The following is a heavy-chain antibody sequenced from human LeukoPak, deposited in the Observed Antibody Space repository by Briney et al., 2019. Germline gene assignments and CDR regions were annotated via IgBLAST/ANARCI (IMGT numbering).Heavy chain of an antibody. CDR2: IYYSGST. V-gene: IGHV4-59*01. CDR3: ARGSDYDFWSGYPWGAFDI. CDR1: GGSISSYY. J-gene: IGHJ3*02. Sequence: SETLSLTCTVSGGSISSYYWSWIRQPPGKGLEWIGYIYYSGSTNYNPSLKSRVTISVDTSKNQFSLKLSSVTAADTAVYYCARGSDYDFWSGYPWGAFDIWGQGTMVTVSS. D-gene: IGHD3-3*01.